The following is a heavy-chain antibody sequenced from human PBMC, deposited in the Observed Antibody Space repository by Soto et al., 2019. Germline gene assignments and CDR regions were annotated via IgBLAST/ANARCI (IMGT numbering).Heavy chain of an antibody. CDR1: GFTFSSYA. Sequence: QVQLVESGGGVVQPGRSLRLSCAASGFTFSSYAMHWVRQAPGKGLEWVAVISYDGSNKYYADSVKGRFTISRDNSKNTLYLQMNSLSAEDTALYYCAREGRDIGIDPWGQGTLFTVSS. D-gene: IGHD5-12*01. V-gene: IGHV3-30-3*01. CDR2: ISYDGSNK. CDR3: AREGRDIGIDP. J-gene: IGHJ5*02.